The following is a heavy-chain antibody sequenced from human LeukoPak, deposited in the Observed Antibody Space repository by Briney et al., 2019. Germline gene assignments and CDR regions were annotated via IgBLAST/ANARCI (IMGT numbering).Heavy chain of an antibody. CDR1: GGTFSSYA. J-gene: IGHJ4*02. D-gene: IGHD3-3*01. CDR2: IIPIYGTA. Sequence: SVKVSCKASGGTFSSYAISWVQQAPGQGLEWMGGIIPIYGTANYAQKFQGRVTITTDESTSTAYMELSSLRSEDTAVYYCARGRSGYDFWSGYSKAPHFDYWGQGTLVTVSS. V-gene: IGHV1-69*05. CDR3: ARGRSGYDFWSGYSKAPHFDY.